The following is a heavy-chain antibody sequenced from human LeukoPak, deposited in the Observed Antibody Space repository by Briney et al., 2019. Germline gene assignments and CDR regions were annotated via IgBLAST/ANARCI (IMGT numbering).Heavy chain of an antibody. D-gene: IGHD3-10*01. Sequence: KASETLSLTCAVYGGSFSGYYWSWIRQPPGKGLEWIGEINHSGSTNYNPSLKSRVTISVDTSKNQFSLKLSSVTAADTAVYYCARVLLWFGESRGGNWFDPWGQGTLVTVSS. CDR1: GGSFSGYY. V-gene: IGHV4-34*01. CDR2: INHSGST. CDR3: ARVLLWFGESRGGNWFDP. J-gene: IGHJ5*02.